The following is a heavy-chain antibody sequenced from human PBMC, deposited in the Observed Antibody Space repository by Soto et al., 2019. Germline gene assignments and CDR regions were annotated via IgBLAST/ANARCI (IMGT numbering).Heavy chain of an antibody. J-gene: IGHJ4*02. CDR3: ARAYSSSWYYFDY. CDR2: IYYSGST. D-gene: IGHD6-13*01. V-gene: IGHV4-39*01. Sequence: PSETLSLTCTVSGGSISSSSYYWGWIRQPPGKGLEWIGSIYYSGSTYYNPSLKSRVTISVDTSKNQFSLKLSSVTAADTAAYYCARAYSSSWYYFDYWGQGTLVTVSS. CDR1: GGSISSSSYY.